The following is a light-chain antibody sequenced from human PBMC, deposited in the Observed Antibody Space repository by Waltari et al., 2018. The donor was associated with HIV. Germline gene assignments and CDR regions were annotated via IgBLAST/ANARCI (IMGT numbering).Light chain of an antibody. Sequence: QSVLTQPPSASGTPGQRVTISCSGSTPHIGSNYVSWYQHLPGTTPKLRIYRNNQRPSGVPDRFSGSKSGTSASLAISGLRSEDEADYYCAVWDDSLSGRVFGGGTKLTVL. CDR1: TPHIGSNY. J-gene: IGLJ3*02. CDR2: RNN. V-gene: IGLV1-47*01. CDR3: AVWDDSLSGRV.